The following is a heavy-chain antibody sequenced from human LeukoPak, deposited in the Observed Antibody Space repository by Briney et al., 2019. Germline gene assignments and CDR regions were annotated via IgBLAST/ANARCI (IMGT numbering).Heavy chain of an antibody. Sequence: ASVKVSCKASGYTFTSYGISWVRQAPGQGLEWMGWISAYNGNTSYAQKLQGRVTMTTDTSTSTAYMELRSLRSDDTAVYYCARVGITMVRGVTDWFDPWGQGTLVTVSS. CDR1: GYTFTSYG. CDR3: ARVGITMVRGVTDWFDP. D-gene: IGHD3-10*01. V-gene: IGHV1-18*01. CDR2: ISAYNGNT. J-gene: IGHJ5*02.